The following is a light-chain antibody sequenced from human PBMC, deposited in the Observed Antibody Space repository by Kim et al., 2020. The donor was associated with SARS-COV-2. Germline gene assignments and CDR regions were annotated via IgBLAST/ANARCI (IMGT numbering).Light chain of an antibody. J-gene: IGKJ4*01. Sequence: PGERPPPSGRASQSVTSTSPAWYQQQPGQTPRLLIYGASSRAPGIPDRVSGSGSGTDFSLTISRLEHEDFAVYYCQQYGSSPRFGAGTKVDIK. CDR1: QSVTSTS. V-gene: IGKV3-20*01. CDR3: QQYGSSPR. CDR2: GAS.